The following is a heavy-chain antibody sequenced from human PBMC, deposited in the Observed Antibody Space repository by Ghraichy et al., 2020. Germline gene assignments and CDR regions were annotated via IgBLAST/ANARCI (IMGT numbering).Heavy chain of an antibody. J-gene: IGHJ4*02. CDR1: GYTFTSYY. CDR2: INPRGGTT. D-gene: IGHD3-10*02. Sequence: ASVKVSCKASGYTFTSYYIHWVRQAPGQGLEWMGIINPRGGTTSYAQKFRGRVTMTRDTSTSTAYMELSSLRSEDTAVYYCARGCSGCSVAYWGQGTLVTVSS. V-gene: IGHV1-46*03. CDR3: ARGCSGCSVAY.